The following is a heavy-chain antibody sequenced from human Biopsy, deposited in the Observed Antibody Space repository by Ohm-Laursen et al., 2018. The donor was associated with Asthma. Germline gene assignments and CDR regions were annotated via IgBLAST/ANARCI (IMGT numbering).Heavy chain of an antibody. V-gene: IGHV3-11*01. Sequence: SLRLSCAASGFFFSDYYMTWMRQAPGKGLEWVSSISSSGSTTYPAESVKGRFTISRDNPQKSLFLHMGSLRAEDTAIYYCARVFESSEWGPFYHFGLDVWGQGTTVAVSS. CDR1: GFFFSDYY. CDR2: ISSSGSTT. J-gene: IGHJ6*02. CDR3: ARVFESSEWGPFYHFGLDV. D-gene: IGHD6-25*01.